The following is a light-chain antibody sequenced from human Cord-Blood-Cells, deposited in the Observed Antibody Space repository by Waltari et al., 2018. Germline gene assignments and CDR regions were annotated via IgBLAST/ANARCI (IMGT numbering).Light chain of an antibody. J-gene: IGKJ1*01. V-gene: IGKV3-20*01. CDR1: QSVSRSY. CDR3: QQYGSSPWT. Sequence: EIVLTQSTGPLSLSPGARATLSCRASQSVSRSYLAWYQQKPGQAPRLLIYGASSRATGSPDRFSGSGSGTDFTLTISRLEPEDFAVYYCQQYGSSPWTFGQGTKVEIK. CDR2: GAS.